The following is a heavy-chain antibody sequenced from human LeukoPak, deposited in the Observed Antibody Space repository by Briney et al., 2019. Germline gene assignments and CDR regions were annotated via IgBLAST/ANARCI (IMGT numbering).Heavy chain of an antibody. V-gene: IGHV4-39*01. D-gene: IGHD3-22*01. J-gene: IGHJ4*02. CDR2: IYYSGST. Sequence: PSETLSLTCTVSGGSISSSSYYWGWIRQPPGKGLEWIGSIYYSGSTYYNPSLKSRVTISVDTSKNQFSLKLSSVTAADTAVYYCACRPKTYYDTSGYYSGYFDYWGQGTLVTVSS. CDR1: GGSISSSSYY. CDR3: ACRPKTYYDTSGYYSGYFDY.